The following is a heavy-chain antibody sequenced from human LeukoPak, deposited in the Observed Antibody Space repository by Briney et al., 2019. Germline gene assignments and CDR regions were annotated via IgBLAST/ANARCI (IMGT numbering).Heavy chain of an antibody. CDR1: GFTFSSYA. D-gene: IGHD3-10*01. J-gene: IGHJ6*03. V-gene: IGHV3-23*01. CDR3: AKGLGFGDFPYYYYYYMDV. CDR2: ISGGCGST. Sequence: HPGGSLRLSCAASGFTFSSYAMSWVRQAPGKGLEWVSAISGGCGSTYYADSVKGRFTICRDNSKNTLYLQMNSLRAEDTAVYYCAKGLGFGDFPYYYYYYMDVWGKGTTVTVSS.